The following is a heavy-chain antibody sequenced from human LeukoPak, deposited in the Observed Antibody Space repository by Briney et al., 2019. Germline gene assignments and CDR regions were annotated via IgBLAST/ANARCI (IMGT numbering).Heavy chain of an antibody. D-gene: IGHD3-22*01. V-gene: IGHV2-5*02. CDR3: AHRGYYYDSSGCRSFDY. J-gene: IGHJ4*02. Sequence: SGPTLVNPTQTLTLTCTFSGFSLSTSGVGVGWIRQPPGKALEWLALIYWDDDKRYSPSLKSRLTITKDTSKNQVVLTMTNMDPVDTATYYCAHRGYYYDSSGCRSFDYWGQGTLVTVSS. CDR2: IYWDDDK. CDR1: GFSLSTSGVG.